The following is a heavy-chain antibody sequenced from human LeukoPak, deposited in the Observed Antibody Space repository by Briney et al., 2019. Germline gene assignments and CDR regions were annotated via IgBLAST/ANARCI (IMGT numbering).Heavy chain of an antibody. CDR2: IKQDGSEK. J-gene: IGHJ5*02. V-gene: IGHV3-7*01. CDR3: ARAPYSGDSGFDP. D-gene: IGHD5-12*01. Sequence: QAGGSLRLSCAASGFTFSSYWMSWVRQAPGKGLEWVANIKQDGSEKYYVDSVKGRFTISRDNAKNSLYLQMNSLRAEDTAVYYCARAPYSGDSGFDPWGQGTLVTVSS. CDR1: GFTFSSYW.